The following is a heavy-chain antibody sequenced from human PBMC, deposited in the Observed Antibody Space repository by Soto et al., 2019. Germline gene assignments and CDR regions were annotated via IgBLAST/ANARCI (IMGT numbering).Heavy chain of an antibody. CDR3: ARDEIAAAGYFDY. V-gene: IGHV4-61*01. CDR2: IYYSGST. D-gene: IGHD6-13*01. CDR1: GGSVSSGSYY. J-gene: IGHJ4*02. Sequence: SETLSLTCTVSGGSVSSGSYYWSWIRQPPGKGLEWIGYIYYSGSTNYNPSLKSRVTISVDTSKNQFSLKLSSVTAAGTAVYYCARDEIAAAGYFDYWGQGTLVTVSS.